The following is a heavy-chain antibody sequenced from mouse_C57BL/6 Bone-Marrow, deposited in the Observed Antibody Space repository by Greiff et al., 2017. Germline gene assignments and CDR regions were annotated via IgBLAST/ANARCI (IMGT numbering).Heavy chain of an antibody. CDR1: GYTFTSYG. V-gene: IGHV1-81*01. Sequence: VQRVESGAELARPGASVKLSCKASGYTFTSYGISWVKQRTGQGLEWIGEIYPRSGNTYYNEKFKGKATLTADKSSSTAYMELRSLTSEDSAVYFCAREGYYRFAYWGQGTLVTVSA. D-gene: IGHD2-3*01. CDR3: AREGYYRFAY. J-gene: IGHJ3*01. CDR2: IYPRSGNT.